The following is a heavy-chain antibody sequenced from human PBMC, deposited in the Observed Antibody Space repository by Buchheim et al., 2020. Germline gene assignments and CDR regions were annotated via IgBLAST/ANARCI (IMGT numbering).Heavy chain of an antibody. D-gene: IGHD3-22*01. CDR2: INHSGST. J-gene: IGHJ4*02. V-gene: IGHV4-34*01. Sequence: QVQLQQWGAGLLKPSETLSLTCAVYGGSFSGYYWSWIRQPPGKGLEWIGAINHSGSTNYNPSLKSRVTISVDTSKNQFSLKLSSVTAADTAVYYCARTRYYYDSSGYSYWGQGTL. CDR3: ARTRYYYDSSGYSY. CDR1: GGSFSGYY.